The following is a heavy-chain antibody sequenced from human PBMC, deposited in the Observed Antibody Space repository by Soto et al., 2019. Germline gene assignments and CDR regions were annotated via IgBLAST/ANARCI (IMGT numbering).Heavy chain of an antibody. D-gene: IGHD3-10*01. CDR2: IFHDGTA. CDR1: GVSISSGNW. J-gene: IGHJ4*02. CDR3: ARLVYDTRLNYMYFDF. V-gene: IGHV4-4*02. Sequence: SETLSLTCAVSGVSISSGNWWTWVRQTPQRGLEYIGEIFHDGTANYYPSFERRVAISVDTSKNQFSLKLTSVTAADTAIYFCARLVYDTRLNYMYFDFWGQGARVTGSS.